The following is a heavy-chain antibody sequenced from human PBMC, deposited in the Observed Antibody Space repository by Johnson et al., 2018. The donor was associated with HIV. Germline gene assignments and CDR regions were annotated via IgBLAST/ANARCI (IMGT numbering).Heavy chain of an antibody. V-gene: IGHV3-30*01. Sequence: QMQLVESGGGLVQPGGSLRLSCAASGFTFSSYAMHWVRQAPGKGLEWVAVISYDGSNKYYADSVKGRFTISRDNSKNTLYLQRNSMRAEDTAVYYCARELEFGDLRKNDAFDIWGQVTMVTVSS. CDR1: GFTFSSYA. J-gene: IGHJ3*02. D-gene: IGHD4-17*01. CDR2: ISYDGSNK. CDR3: ARELEFGDLRKNDAFDI.